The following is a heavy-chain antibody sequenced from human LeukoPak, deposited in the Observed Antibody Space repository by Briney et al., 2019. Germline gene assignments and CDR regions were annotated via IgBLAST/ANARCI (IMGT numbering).Heavy chain of an antibody. Sequence: ASVKVSCNAAGCSCSCYDINWGGGAPGQGLEWMGWINPNSGGTNYAQKFQGRVTMTRDTSISTAYMELSRLRSDDTAVYYCAISGGVGARGQGTLVTVSS. J-gene: IGHJ4*02. D-gene: IGHD1-26*01. V-gene: IGHV1-2*02. CDR2: INPNSGGT. CDR3: AISGGVGA. CDR1: GCSCSCYD.